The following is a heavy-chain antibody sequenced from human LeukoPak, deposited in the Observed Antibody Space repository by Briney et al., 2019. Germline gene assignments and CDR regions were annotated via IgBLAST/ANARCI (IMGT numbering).Heavy chain of an antibody. CDR2: NNHSGST. J-gene: IGHJ5*02. CDR3: ARGVPPDIVVVPAGAGDFDP. D-gene: IGHD2-2*01. CDR1: GGSFSGYY. Sequence: SETLSLTCAVYGGSFSGYYWSWIRQPPGKGLEWIGENNHSGSTNYNPSLKSRVTISVDTSKNQFSLKLSSVTAADTAVYYCARGVPPDIVVVPAGAGDFDPWGQGTLVTVSS. V-gene: IGHV4-34*01.